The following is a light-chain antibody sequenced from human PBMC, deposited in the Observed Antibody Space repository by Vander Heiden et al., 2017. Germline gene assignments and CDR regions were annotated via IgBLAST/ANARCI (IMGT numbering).Light chain of an antibody. J-gene: IGKJ4*01. CDR1: QSISSY. CDR2: AAS. CDR3: QQSYSTPLT. Sequence: IHMTHSPSSLSASVGDRVTITCRASQSISSYLNWYQQKPGKAPKLLIYAASSLQSGVPSRFSGSGSGTDFTLTISSLQPEDFATYYCQQSYSTPLTFGGGTKVEIK. V-gene: IGKV1-39*01.